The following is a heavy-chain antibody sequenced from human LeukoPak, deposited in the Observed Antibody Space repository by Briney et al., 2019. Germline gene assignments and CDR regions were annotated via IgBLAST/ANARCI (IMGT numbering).Heavy chain of an antibody. V-gene: IGHV4-39*07. CDR1: GGSISSSHYY. J-gene: IGHJ4*02. CDR3: ARLPIVGPAELEY. Sequence: SETLSFTCTVSGGSISSSHYYWGWIRQPPGKGLEWIGSMYYSGSTYYNTSLKSRVTISLDTSQNQFSLKLSSVTAADTAIYYCARLPIVGPAELEYWGQGTLVTVSS. CDR2: MYYSGST. D-gene: IGHD1-26*01.